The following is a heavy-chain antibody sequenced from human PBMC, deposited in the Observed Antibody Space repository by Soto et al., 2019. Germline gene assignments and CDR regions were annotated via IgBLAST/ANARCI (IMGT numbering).Heavy chain of an antibody. CDR2: IYYSGST. Sequence: QVQLQESGPGLVKPSETLSLTCTVSGGSISSYYWSWIRQPPGKGLEWIGYIYYSGSTNYNPSLKSRVTTSVDTSKNQFSLKLSSVTAADTAVYYCARGASRVVVVPARYYYYMDVWGKGTTVTVSS. CDR1: GGSISSYY. J-gene: IGHJ6*03. V-gene: IGHV4-59*01. CDR3: ARGASRVVVVPARYYYYMDV. D-gene: IGHD2-2*01.